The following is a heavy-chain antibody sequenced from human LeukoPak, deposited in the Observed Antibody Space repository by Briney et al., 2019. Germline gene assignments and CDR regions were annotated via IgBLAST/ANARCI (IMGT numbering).Heavy chain of an antibody. V-gene: IGHV4-34*01. CDR1: GGSFSGYY. J-gene: IGHJ4*02. Sequence: PSETLSLTCAVYGGSFSGYYWSCIRQPPGKGLEWIGEINHSGSTNYNPSLKSRVAISVDTSNNEVSLKLSSVTAADTAVYYCARHGYCSGGSCYWDYWGQGTLVTVSS. D-gene: IGHD2-15*01. CDR3: ARHGYCSGGSCYWDY. CDR2: INHSGST.